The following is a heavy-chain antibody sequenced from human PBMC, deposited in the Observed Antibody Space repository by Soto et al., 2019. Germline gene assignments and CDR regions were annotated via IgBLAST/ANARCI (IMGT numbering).Heavy chain of an antibody. J-gene: IGHJ5*02. V-gene: IGHV4-31*03. CDR3: ARQYGEYDLNWFDP. CDR1: GGSISSGGYY. CDR2: IYYSGST. Sequence: PSETLSLTCTVSGGSISSGGYYWSWIRQHPGKGLEWIGYIYYSGSTYYNPSLKSRVTISVDTSKNQFSLKLSSVTAADTAVYYCARQYGEYDLNWFDPWGQGTLVTVSS. D-gene: IGHD4-17*01.